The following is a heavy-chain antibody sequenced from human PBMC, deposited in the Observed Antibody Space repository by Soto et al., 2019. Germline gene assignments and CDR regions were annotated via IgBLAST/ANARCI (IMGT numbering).Heavy chain of an antibody. D-gene: IGHD3-10*01. CDR2: INHSGST. CDR3: AREVWGSGRIRFDP. J-gene: IGHJ5*02. Sequence: QVQLQQWGAGLLKPSETLSLTCAVYGGSFSDYYWSWIRQPPGKGLEWIGEINHSGSTNYNPSLKSRVTISVDTSKNQCSLKLSSVTAADTAVYYCAREVWGSGRIRFDPWGQGTLVTGSS. V-gene: IGHV4-34*01. CDR1: GGSFSDYY.